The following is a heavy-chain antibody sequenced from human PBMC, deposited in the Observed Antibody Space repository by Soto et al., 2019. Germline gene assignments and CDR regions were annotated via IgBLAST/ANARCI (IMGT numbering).Heavy chain of an antibody. Sequence: PSETLSLTCAVSGGSISSGGYSWSWIRQPPGKGLEWIGYIYHSGSTYYNPSLKSRVTISVDRSKNQFSLKLSSVTAADTAAYYCARGVKGSSWYWFDPWGQGTLVTAPQ. J-gene: IGHJ5*02. D-gene: IGHD6-13*01. CDR2: IYHSGST. CDR1: GGSISSGGYS. CDR3: ARGVKGSSWYWFDP. V-gene: IGHV4-30-2*01.